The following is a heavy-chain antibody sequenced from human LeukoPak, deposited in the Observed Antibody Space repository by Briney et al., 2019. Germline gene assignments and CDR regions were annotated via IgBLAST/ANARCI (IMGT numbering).Heavy chain of an antibody. CDR3: ARVHDHGAQSFDY. V-gene: IGHV4-39*07. CDR2: IDYSGST. Sequence: PSETLSLTWSVSAASVSSSSYCWGCLRQPPGKGLELIVSIDYSGSTYYNPSLKSRVTISVDTSNNQFSLKLSSLTAADTAGYYRARVHDHGAQSFDYWGQGTLVTVSS. J-gene: IGHJ4*02. CDR1: AASVSSSSYC. D-gene: IGHD4-17*01.